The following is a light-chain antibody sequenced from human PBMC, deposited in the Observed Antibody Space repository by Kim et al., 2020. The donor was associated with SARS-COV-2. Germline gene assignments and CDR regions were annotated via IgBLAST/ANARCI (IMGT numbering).Light chain of an antibody. V-gene: IGLV3-19*01. Sequence: VAVGQTVRIKDQRVSLRSYDATWYQQKPRQAPIVGIYGKNNRPSGIPDRFSGYSSGNTASLTITGTQAGDEADYYCNSRDSNDNVVFGGVTKLTVL. J-gene: IGLJ2*01. CDR3: NSRDSNDNVV. CDR2: GKN. CDR1: SLRSYD.